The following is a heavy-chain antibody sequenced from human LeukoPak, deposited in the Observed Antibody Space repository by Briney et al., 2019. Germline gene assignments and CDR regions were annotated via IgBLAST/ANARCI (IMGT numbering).Heavy chain of an antibody. CDR2: IYYSGST. J-gene: IGHJ4*02. CDR3: ARESYTMVRGVIIDY. Sequence: SETLSLTCTVSGGSISSYYWSWIRHPPGKGLEWLGYIYYSGSTNYNPSLKSRVTISVDTSKNQFTLKLSSVTAADTDVYYCARESYTMVRGVIIDYWGQGTLVTVSS. CDR1: GGSISSYY. V-gene: IGHV4-59*01. D-gene: IGHD3-10*01.